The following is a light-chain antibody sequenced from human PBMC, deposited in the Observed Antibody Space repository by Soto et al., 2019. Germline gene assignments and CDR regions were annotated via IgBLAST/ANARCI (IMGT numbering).Light chain of an antibody. Sequence: QSALTQPASVSGSPGQSITISCTGTSSDVSGYNYVSWYQQHPGKAPKLMIYEVSNRPSGVSNRFSGSKSGNKASLTISGLQAEDEADYYCSSYTSSSTLGVFGGGTKLTVL. J-gene: IGLJ2*01. CDR2: EVS. V-gene: IGLV2-14*01. CDR1: SSDVSGYNY. CDR3: SSYTSSSTLGV.